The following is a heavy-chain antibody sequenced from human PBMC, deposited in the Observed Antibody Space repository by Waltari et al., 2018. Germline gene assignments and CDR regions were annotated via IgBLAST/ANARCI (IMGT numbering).Heavy chain of an antibody. CDR2: IDSGGST. V-gene: IGHV3-53*01. D-gene: IGHD5-18*01. Sequence: EVQLVESGGGLIQPGGSLRLSCAASGFTVSSNYMSWVRQAPGKGLEWVSVIDSGGSTYYADSVKGRFTISRDNSKNTLYLQMNSLRAEDTAVYYCAREPPSSDTADAFDIWGQGTMVTVSS. CDR1: GFTVSSNY. J-gene: IGHJ3*02. CDR3: AREPPSSDTADAFDI.